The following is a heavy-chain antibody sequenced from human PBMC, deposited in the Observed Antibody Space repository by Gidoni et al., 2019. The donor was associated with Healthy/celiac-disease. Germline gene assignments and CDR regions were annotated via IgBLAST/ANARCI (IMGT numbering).Heavy chain of an antibody. D-gene: IGHD6-13*01. J-gene: IGHJ4*02. CDR3: ARDLGIAAAGLYYFDY. Sequence: EVQLVESGGGLVKHGGSLSLSCAASGFPFIRYSMNWGRQAPGKGLEWVSSISSSSSYIYYADSVKGRLTISRDNAKNSLYLQMNSLRAEDTAVYYCARDLGIAAAGLYYFDYWGQGTLVTVSS. CDR1: GFPFIRYS. CDR2: ISSSSSYI. V-gene: IGHV3-21*01.